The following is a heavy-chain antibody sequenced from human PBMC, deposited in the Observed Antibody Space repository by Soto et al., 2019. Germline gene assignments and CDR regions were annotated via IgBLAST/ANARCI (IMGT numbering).Heavy chain of an antibody. V-gene: IGHV3-33*01. J-gene: IGHJ4*02. D-gene: IGHD3-22*01. CDR3: SRETHDSSGYYFRSYYFDY. CDR1: GFTFSSYG. Sequence: GGSLRLSCAASGFTFSSYGMHWVRQAPGKGLEWVAVIWYDGSNKYYADSVKGRFTISRDNSKNTLYLQMNSLRAEDTDVYYCSRETHDSSGYYFRSYYFDYWGQGTLVTVSS. CDR2: IWYDGSNK.